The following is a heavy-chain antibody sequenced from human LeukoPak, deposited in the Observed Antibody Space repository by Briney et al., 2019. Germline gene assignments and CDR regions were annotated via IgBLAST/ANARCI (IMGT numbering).Heavy chain of an antibody. CDR3: ARDDRGYSGYNFDH. Sequence: GGSLRLSCAASGFTFSSYNFHWVRQAPGKGLEWVAVKDGNNKYYTDSVKGRFTISRDNSKNTLYLQMNSLRAEDTAVYYCARDDRGYSGYNFDHWGQGTLVTVSS. V-gene: IGHV3-30-3*01. D-gene: IGHD5-12*01. CDR1: GFTFSSYN. J-gene: IGHJ4*02. CDR2: KDGNNK.